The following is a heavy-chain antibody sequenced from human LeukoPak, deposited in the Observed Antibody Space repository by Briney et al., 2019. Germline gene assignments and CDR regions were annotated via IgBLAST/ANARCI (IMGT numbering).Heavy chain of an antibody. CDR3: ARHGRDYYGSGSYYNDY. V-gene: IGHV3-23*01. D-gene: IGHD3-10*01. CDR1: GFTFSTFA. CDR2: ISDSAGTT. J-gene: IGHJ4*02. Sequence: GASLRLSCAASGFTFSTFAMNWVRQAPGKGLEWVSTISDSAGTTYYADSVRGRFTISRDNSKNTLYLQMNSLRAEDTAVYYCARHGRDYYGSGSYYNDYWGQGTLVTVSS.